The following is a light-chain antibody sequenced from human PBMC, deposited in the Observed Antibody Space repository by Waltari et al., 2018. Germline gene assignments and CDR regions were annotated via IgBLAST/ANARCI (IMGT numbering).Light chain of an antibody. Sequence: DIQMSQSPSSLSTSVGDRVTITCRASQGISRWLAWYQQKPGKAPKPLIYKASSLRTGVPSRFSGSGSGTDFTLSISSLKPEDFATYYCQQYLRAPWTFGHGTKVE. CDR3: QQYLRAPWT. J-gene: IGKJ1*01. CDR2: KAS. CDR1: QGISRW. V-gene: IGKV1-5*03.